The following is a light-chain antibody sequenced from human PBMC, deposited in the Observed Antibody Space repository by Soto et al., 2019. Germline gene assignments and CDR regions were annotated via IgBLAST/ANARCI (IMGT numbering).Light chain of an antibody. V-gene: IGLV2-14*03. CDR1: SSDVGAYNF. CDR2: DVS. Sequence: QSALTQPASVSGSPGQSITISCTGTSSDVGAYNFVSWYQQHPGKAPKLLIYDVSHRPSGISTRFSGSKSGNTASLTISGLQAEDEADYYCCSYAGSYSYVFGTRTKVTVL. CDR3: CSYAGSYSYV. J-gene: IGLJ1*01.